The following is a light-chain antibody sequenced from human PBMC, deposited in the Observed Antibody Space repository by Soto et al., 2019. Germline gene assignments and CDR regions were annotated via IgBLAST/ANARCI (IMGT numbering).Light chain of an antibody. Sequence: DIQMTQSPSSLSASVGDRVTITCRASQGISNYLALYQQKPGKVPKLLIYAASTLQSVVPSRFSGSGSGQDFTLTIRNMQPEDGATYYCQKYNSAPPTFGGGTKVEIK. CDR1: QGISNY. V-gene: IGKV1-27*01. J-gene: IGKJ4*01. CDR2: AAS. CDR3: QKYNSAPPT.